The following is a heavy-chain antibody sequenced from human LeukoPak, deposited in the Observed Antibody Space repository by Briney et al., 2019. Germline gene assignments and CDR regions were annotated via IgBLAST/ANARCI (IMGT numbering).Heavy chain of an antibody. D-gene: IGHD1-26*01. CDR2: VNHSGTA. V-gene: IGHV4-34*01. Sequence: SETLSLTCAVHGGSFSGYYWSWIRQPPGQGLEWIGEVNHSGTARYNPSLESRVSISVDTSKSQSSLNVYFVAAADTAVYYCASLNPFSGRRNAFDIWGQGAMVTVSS. CDR3: ASLNPFSGRRNAFDI. CDR1: GGSFSGYY. J-gene: IGHJ3*02.